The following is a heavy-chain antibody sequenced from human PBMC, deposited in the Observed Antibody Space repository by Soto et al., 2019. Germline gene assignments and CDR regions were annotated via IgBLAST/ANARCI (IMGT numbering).Heavy chain of an antibody. CDR2: IFYTGRT. CDR1: GGSISDPSYY. Sequence: SETLSLTCTVSGGSISDPSYYWGWVRQPPGKGLEWIGDIFYTGRTYYSPSLKSRVTISVDTSKEQFSLNLTSVTAADTAVYFCAGLNFRIDAASHGRSNWFGHWATGTLVTVS. D-gene: IGHD1-1*01. CDR3: AGLNFRIDAASHGRSNWFGH. V-gene: IGHV4-39*01. J-gene: IGHJ5*02.